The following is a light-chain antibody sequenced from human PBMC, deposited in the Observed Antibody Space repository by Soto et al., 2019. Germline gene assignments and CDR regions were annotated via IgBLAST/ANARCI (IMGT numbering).Light chain of an antibody. Sequence: ETVLTQSPGTLSLSPGERATLSCRASQSVSSSYLAWYQQKPGQAPRLLISGASSRATGIPDRFRGSGSGKDFTLTISRLEAEDFAVYYCHQYDSSPLTFGGGTMVEIK. CDR2: GAS. CDR3: HQYDSSPLT. CDR1: QSVSSSY. V-gene: IGKV3-20*01. J-gene: IGKJ4*01.